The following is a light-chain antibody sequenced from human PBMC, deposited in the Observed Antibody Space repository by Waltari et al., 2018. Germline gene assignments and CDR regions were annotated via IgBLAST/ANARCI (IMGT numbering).Light chain of an antibody. CDR1: ELGDKY. J-gene: IGLJ2*01. CDR2: QDS. CDR3: QALDSSTGVV. Sequence: SYELTQPPSVSVSPGQTASITCPGDELGDKYACWYQQKPGQSHVLVIYQDSKRTSGIPERVSGSNSGNTATLNRSGTQAMDEADYYCQALDSSTGVVFGGGTKLTVL. V-gene: IGLV3-1*01.